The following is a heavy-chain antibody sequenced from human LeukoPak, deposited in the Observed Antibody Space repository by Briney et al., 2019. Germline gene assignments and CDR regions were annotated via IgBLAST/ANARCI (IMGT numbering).Heavy chain of an antibody. D-gene: IGHD3-22*01. CDR1: GGSISSSNW. CDR2: IYHSGST. V-gene: IGHV4-4*02. CDR3: ARAAYYYDSSGYYLTHDY. Sequence: SGTLSLTCAVSGGSISSSNWWGWVRQPPGKGLEWIGEIYHSGSTNYNPSLKSRVTISVDKSKNQFSLKLSSVTAADTAVYYCARAAYYYDSSGYYLTHDYWGQGTLVTVSS. J-gene: IGHJ4*02.